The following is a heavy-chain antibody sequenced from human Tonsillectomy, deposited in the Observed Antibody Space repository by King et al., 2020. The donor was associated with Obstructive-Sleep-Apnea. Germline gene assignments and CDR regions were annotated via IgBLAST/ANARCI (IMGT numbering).Heavy chain of an antibody. Sequence: QLQESGPGLVKPSETLSLTCTVSGGSISSYYWSWIRQPPGKGLEWIGYIYYSGSTNYNPSLKSRVTISVDTSKNQFSLKLSSVTAADTAVYYCAIGPSSWYVMDYWGQGTLVTVSS. CDR1: GGSISSYY. CDR3: AIGPSSWYVMDY. CDR2: IYYSGST. J-gene: IGHJ4*02. V-gene: IGHV4-59*01. D-gene: IGHD6-13*01.